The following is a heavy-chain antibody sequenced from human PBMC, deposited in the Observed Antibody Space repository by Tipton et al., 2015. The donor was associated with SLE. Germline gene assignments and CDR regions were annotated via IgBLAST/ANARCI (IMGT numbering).Heavy chain of an antibody. CDR2: VFYSGNT. J-gene: IGHJ4*02. V-gene: IGHV4-39*02. Sequence: TLSLTCSVSGGSISTTDHYWGWIRQPPGKGLEWIGSVFYSGNTYYNESLQSRVTISIDTSKNHFSLKLYSVTAADTAVYYCARGDSYFDYWGQGTLVTVSS. CDR1: GGSISTTDHY. CDR3: ARGDSYFDY. D-gene: IGHD4-11*01.